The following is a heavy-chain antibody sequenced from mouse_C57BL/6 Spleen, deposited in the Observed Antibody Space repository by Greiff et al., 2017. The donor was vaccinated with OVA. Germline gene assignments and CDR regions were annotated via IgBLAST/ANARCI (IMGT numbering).Heavy chain of an antibody. Sequence: EVQLQQSGPELVKPGASVKIPCKASGYTFTDYNMDWVKQSHGKSLEWIGDIDPNNGGTIYNQKFKGKATLTVDKSSSTAYMELRSLTSEDTAVYYCARMGGVPYAMDYWGQGTSVTVSS. CDR3: ARMGGVPYAMDY. J-gene: IGHJ4*01. CDR1: GYTFTDYN. V-gene: IGHV1-18*01. CDR2: IDPNNGGT.